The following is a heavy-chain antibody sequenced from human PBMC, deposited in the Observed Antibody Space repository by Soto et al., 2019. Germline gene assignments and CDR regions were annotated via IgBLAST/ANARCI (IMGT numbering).Heavy chain of an antibody. CDR1: GFTFHAYA. CDR2: ITGSGGRT. V-gene: IGHV3-23*01. Sequence: PGGSLRLSCEGSGFTFHAYALSWVRQAPGKGLEWVSAITGSGGRTFYADSVKGRFTISRDNSKTTLYLQMTSLRADDTAIYFCSKDGDIVQGAQFAYWGQGAPVTVSS. D-gene: IGHD6-6*01. J-gene: IGHJ4*02. CDR3: SKDGDIVQGAQFAY.